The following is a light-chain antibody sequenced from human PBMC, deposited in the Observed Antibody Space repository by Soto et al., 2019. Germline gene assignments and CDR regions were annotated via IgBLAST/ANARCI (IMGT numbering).Light chain of an antibody. Sequence: DIQMTQSPSTLSASIGDRVTISCRASQNIGRWLAWYQQKPGTAPKFLIYDASSLESGVPSRFSGSGSGTEFTLTISSLQPDDFATYYCQQYDSVLGTFGPGPKVDIK. CDR2: DAS. J-gene: IGKJ1*01. CDR1: QNIGRW. V-gene: IGKV1-5*01. CDR3: QQYDSVLGT.